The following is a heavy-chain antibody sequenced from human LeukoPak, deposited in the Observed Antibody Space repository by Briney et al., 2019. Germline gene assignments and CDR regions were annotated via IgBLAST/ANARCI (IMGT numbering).Heavy chain of an antibody. CDR3: ARGPPYGSRSDFFDY. V-gene: IGHV3-7*01. CDR2: VKQDVNVK. Sequence: GGSLRLSCVTSGFTFSNYWMNWVRQVPGKGLEWVASVKQDVNVKDYTDSAKGRFTISRDNAKNSVYLQMSTLRVEDTAVYYCARGPPYGSRSDFFDYWGQGTVVTVSS. J-gene: IGHJ4*02. CDR1: GFTFSNYW. D-gene: IGHD3-10*01.